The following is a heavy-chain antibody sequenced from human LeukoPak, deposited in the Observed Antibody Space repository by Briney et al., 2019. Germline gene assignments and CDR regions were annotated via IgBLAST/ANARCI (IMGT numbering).Heavy chain of an antibody. Sequence: PGGSLRLSCAASGFTFSSYEMTWVRQAPGKGLEWVSSISRGGSPIFYADSLRGRFTTSRDNAKKSLFLQMTSLRAEDTAVYYCTRVSWRGEIFWGQGTLVTVSS. CDR2: ISRGGSPI. D-gene: IGHD3-3*01. J-gene: IGHJ4*02. CDR3: TRVSWRGEIF. CDR1: GFTFSSYE. V-gene: IGHV3-48*03.